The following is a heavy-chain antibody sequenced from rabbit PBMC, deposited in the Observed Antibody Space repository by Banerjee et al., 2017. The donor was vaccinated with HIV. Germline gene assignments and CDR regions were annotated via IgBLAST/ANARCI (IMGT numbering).Heavy chain of an antibody. Sequence: QSLEESGGDLVKPGASLTLTCKASGFSFSSVYDMWWVRQAPGKGLEWIAWIDTGDGSTYYASWAKGRFTISKTSSTTVTLQMTSLTAADTATYFCARYADYYLFNLWGPGTLVTVS. V-gene: IGHV1S40*01. CDR2: IDTGDGST. D-gene: IGHD2-1*01. CDR3: ARYADYYLFNL. J-gene: IGHJ4*01. CDR1: GFSFSSVYD.